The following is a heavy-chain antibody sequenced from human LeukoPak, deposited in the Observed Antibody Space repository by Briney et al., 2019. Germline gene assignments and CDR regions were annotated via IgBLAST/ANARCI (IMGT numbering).Heavy chain of an antibody. CDR1: GFTFSRYA. CDR2: ISSNGGST. J-gene: IGHJ4*02. D-gene: IGHD5-12*01. V-gene: IGHV3-64D*06. Sequence: GGSLRLSCSASGFTFSRYAMHWVRQAPGKGLEYVSAISSNGGSTYYADSVKGGFTISRDNSKNTQYLQMSSLRAEDTAVYYCVKDGGYSGYETFGYWGQGTLVTVSS. CDR3: VKDGGYSGYETFGY.